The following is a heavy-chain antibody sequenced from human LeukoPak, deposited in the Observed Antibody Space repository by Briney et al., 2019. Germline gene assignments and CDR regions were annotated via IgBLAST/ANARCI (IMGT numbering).Heavy chain of an antibody. J-gene: IGHJ4*02. V-gene: IGHV6-1*01. CDR3: AREDLGAAYFDF. CDR1: GDSVSTNNVA. D-gene: IGHD3-16*01. Sequence: SQTLSLTCAISGDSVSTNNVAWNWIRQSPSRGLEWLVRTYYRSKWYNDYAVSVKSRTTINPDTSKNQFSLQLNSVTPDATAMYYCAREDLGAAYFDFWGQGTLVTVSS. CDR2: TYYRSKWYN.